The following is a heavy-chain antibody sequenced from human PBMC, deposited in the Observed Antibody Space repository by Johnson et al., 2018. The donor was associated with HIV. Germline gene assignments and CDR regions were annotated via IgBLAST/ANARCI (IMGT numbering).Heavy chain of an antibody. D-gene: IGHD5-12*01. CDR2: ISWDGGST. V-gene: IGHV3-43D*03. CDR1: GFTVSSNY. J-gene: IGHJ3*02. CDR3: AKELARQSDAFDI. Sequence: VQLVESGGGLIQPGGSLRPSCAASGFTVSSNYMSWVRQAPGKGLEWVSLISWDGGSTFYADSVKGRFTISRDNSKNSLYLQMNSLRAEDTALYYCAKELARQSDAFDIWGQGTMVTVSS.